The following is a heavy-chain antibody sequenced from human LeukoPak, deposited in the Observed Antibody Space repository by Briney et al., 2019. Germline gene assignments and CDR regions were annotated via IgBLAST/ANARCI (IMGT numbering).Heavy chain of an antibody. CDR3: ARLDCGGDCYVDY. Sequence: SETLSLTCTVSGASFTSNYWSWIRQPPGKGLEWIGYIYYSGTTTYNPSLKRRVTMSVDMSKTQFSLRLNSVTATDTAVYYCARLDCGGDCYVDYWGQGTLVTVSS. D-gene: IGHD2-21*02. CDR2: IYYSGTT. CDR1: GASFTSNY. J-gene: IGHJ4*02. V-gene: IGHV4-59*08.